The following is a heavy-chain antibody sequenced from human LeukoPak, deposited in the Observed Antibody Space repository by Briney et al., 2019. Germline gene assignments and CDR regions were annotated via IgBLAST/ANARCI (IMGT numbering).Heavy chain of an antibody. D-gene: IGHD1-26*01. V-gene: IGHV3-7*03. J-gene: IGHJ3*02. Sequence: GGSLRLSCAASGFTFSNYWMGWVRQAPGKGLEWVANIKQDGSEIYYVDSVKGRFTISRDTAKDSLYLQMNSLRAEDTAVYYCARDSIVGATSGAFDIWGQGTMVTVSS. CDR3: ARDSIVGATSGAFDI. CDR1: GFTFSNYW. CDR2: IKQDGSEI.